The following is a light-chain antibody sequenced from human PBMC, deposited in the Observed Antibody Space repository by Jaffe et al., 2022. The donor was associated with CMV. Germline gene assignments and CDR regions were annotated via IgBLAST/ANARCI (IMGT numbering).Light chain of an antibody. V-gene: IGKV3-15*01. Sequence: IVMTQSPATLSVSPGERATLSCRASQTIDSNFLAWYQQKPGQAPRLLIYATSTRATGIPARFSGSGSGTDFTLTISSLQSEDFAVYYCQQYYNWPPLTFGGGTKVEI. CDR3: QQYYNWPPLT. CDR2: ATS. J-gene: IGKJ4*01. CDR1: QTIDSN.